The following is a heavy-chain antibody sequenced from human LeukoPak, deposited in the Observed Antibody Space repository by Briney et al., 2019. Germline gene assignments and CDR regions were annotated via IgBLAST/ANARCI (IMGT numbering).Heavy chain of an antibody. Sequence: GEALEISCKVSGYSFTTYWIGWVRPMPGKGLGWMGIIYPGDSDTRHSTSFQGQVTISADNSISPASLQSSSLKVSDTAMYYCARHGRSSWGWSSVNNWFDPWGQGTLVTVSS. V-gene: IGHV5-51*01. D-gene: IGHD6-13*01. J-gene: IGHJ5*02. CDR1: GYSFTTYW. CDR3: ARHGRSSWGWSSVNNWFDP. CDR2: IYPGDSDT.